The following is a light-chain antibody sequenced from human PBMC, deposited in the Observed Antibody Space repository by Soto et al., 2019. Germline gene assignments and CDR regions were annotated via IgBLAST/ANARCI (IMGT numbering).Light chain of an antibody. Sequence: IQLPQSPSSLSASVGDRVTITCRASQSISSYLNWYQQKPGKDPKLLIYAASSLQSGVPSRFSGSGSVTDFTLTISSLLPDSCAQPDCQHSYSTLLTYGGGT. V-gene: IGKV1-39*01. CDR1: QSISSY. CDR2: AAS. CDR3: QHSYSTLLT. J-gene: IGKJ4*02.